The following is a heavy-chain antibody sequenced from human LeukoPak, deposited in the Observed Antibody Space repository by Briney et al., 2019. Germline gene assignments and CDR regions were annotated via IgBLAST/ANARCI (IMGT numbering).Heavy chain of an antibody. D-gene: IGHD3-22*01. CDR1: GFTFSSYA. CDR2: ISGSGGST. CDR3: AKGGYYDSSGYGLGYYFDY. J-gene: IGHJ4*02. V-gene: IGHV3-23*01. Sequence: PGGSLRLSCAASGFTFSSYAMSWVRQAPGKGLEWVSGISGSGGSTYYADSVKGRFTISRDNSKNTLYLQMNSLRAEDTAVYYCAKGGYYDSSGYGLGYYFDYWGQGTLVTGSS.